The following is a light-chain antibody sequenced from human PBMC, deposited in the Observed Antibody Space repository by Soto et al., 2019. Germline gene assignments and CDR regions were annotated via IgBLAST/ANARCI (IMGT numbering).Light chain of an antibody. CDR2: RSA. V-gene: IGKV3-15*01. CDR3: LQYHXLWA. J-gene: IGKJ1*01. CDR1: QYIYSN. Sequence: EIVMTQSPATLSVSPGEIATLSCRAMQYIYSNVAGYQHRAGQAPRLLIYRSATRATGIPARFSGSGSWTEFTLPISSLQSDDFTVHSCLQYHXLWASGQGTKV.